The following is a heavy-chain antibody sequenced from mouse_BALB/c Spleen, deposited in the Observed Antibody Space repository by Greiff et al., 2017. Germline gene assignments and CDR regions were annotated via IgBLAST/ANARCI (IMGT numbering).Heavy chain of an antibody. Sequence: EVKLVESGPSLVKPSQTLSLTCSVTGDSITSGYWNWIRKFPGNKLEYMGYISYSGSTYYNPSLKSRISITRDTSKNQYYLQLNSVTTEDTATYYCARYYYGSSYAFDYWGQGTTLTVSS. CDR1: GDSITSGY. V-gene: IGHV3-8*02. J-gene: IGHJ2*01. CDR3: ARYYYGSSYAFDY. D-gene: IGHD1-1*01. CDR2: ISYSGST.